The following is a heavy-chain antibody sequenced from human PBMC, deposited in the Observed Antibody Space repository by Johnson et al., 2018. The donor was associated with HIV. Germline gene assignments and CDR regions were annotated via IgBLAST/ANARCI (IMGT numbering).Heavy chain of an antibody. CDR2: ISYDGSNK. CDR1: GFTFSSYA. D-gene: IGHD3-22*01. Sequence: QVQLVESGGGVVQPGRSLRLSCAASGFTFSSYAMHWVRQAPGKGLEWVAVISYDGSNKYYADSVKGRFPISRDNSKNTLYLQMNSLRAEDTAVYYCARDLPSNYYDSSGYYPDAFDIWGQGTMVTVSS. J-gene: IGHJ3*02. V-gene: IGHV3-30-3*01. CDR3: ARDLPSNYYDSSGYYPDAFDI.